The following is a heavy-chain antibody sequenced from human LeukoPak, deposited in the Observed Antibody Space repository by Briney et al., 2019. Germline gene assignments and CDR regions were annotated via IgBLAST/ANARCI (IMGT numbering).Heavy chain of an antibody. CDR2: INPNSGGT. Sequence: GASVKVSCKASGYTFTGYYMHWVRQAPGQGLEWMGWINPNSGGTNYAQQFQGRVTMTRDTSISTAYMELSRLRSDDTAVYYCARGDDYGAYPVGLGGWFDPWGQGTLVTVSS. D-gene: IGHD4-17*01. CDR1: GYTFTGYY. J-gene: IGHJ5*02. V-gene: IGHV1-2*02. CDR3: ARGDDYGAYPVGLGGWFDP.